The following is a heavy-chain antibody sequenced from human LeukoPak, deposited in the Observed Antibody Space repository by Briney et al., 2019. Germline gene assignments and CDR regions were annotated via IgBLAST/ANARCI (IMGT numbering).Heavy chain of an antibody. J-gene: IGHJ4*02. CDR3: ARQANYYDSSGYYAILFDY. Sequence: PSETLSLTCTVSGGSISSSSYYWSWIRQPPGKGLEWIGEINHSGSTNYNPSLKSRVTISVDTSKNQFSLKLSSVTAADTAVYYCARQANYYDSSGYYAILFDYWGQGTLVTVSS. CDR2: INHSGST. D-gene: IGHD3-22*01. V-gene: IGHV4-39*01. CDR1: GGSISSSSYY.